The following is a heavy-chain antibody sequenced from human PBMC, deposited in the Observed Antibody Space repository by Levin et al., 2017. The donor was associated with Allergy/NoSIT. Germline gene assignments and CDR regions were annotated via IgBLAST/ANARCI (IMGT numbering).Heavy chain of an antibody. CDR1: GGTFSSYA. Sequence: KISCKASGGTFSSYAISWVRQAPGQGLEWMGGIIPIFGTANYAQKFQGRVTITADESTSTAYMELSSLRSEDTAVYYCARGEEYCSGGSCYLLDYWGQGTLVTVSS. V-gene: IGHV1-69*01. CDR3: ARGEEYCSGGSCYLLDY. D-gene: IGHD2-15*01. J-gene: IGHJ4*02. CDR2: IIPIFGTA.